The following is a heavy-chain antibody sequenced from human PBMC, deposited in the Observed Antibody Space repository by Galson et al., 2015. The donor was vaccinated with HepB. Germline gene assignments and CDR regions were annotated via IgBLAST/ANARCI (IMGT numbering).Heavy chain of an antibody. CDR3: ARILAGSHLDYFDY. V-gene: IGHV2-70*11. Sequence: PPLVKPTQTLTLTCSFSGVSLSTRTMCVTWIRQPPGKALEWLSRIDWGDDKYYSTSLRTRLTISKDTSKNQVVLTMTNMDPVDTAIYYCARILAGSHLDYFDYWGQGVLVTVSS. CDR2: IDWGDDK. D-gene: IGHD3-10*01. J-gene: IGHJ4*02. CDR1: GVSLSTRTMC.